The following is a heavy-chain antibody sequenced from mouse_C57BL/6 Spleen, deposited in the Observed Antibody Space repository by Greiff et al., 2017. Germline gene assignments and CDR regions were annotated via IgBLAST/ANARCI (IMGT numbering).Heavy chain of an antibody. Sequence: VQLVESGAELAKPGASVKLSCKASGYTFTDYCIHWVKQRPGQGLEWIGWIYPGSGCTKYNQKFKDKATLTSDKSSSTVYMELSSLTSEDSAVYFCARPEGDEQAGTGWYFDVWGTGTTLTVSS. J-gene: IGHJ1*03. D-gene: IGHD4-1*01. V-gene: IGHV1-62-2*01. CDR2: IYPGSGCT. CDR3: ARPEGDEQAGTGWYFDV. CDR1: GYTFTDYC.